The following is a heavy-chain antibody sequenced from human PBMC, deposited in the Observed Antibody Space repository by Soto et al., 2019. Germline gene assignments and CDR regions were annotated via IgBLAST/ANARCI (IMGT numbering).Heavy chain of an antibody. D-gene: IGHD6-19*01. V-gene: IGHV1-2*02. CDR2: INPNSGGT. Sequence: ASVKVSCKASGYTFIGYYMHWVRQAPGQGLEWMGWINPNSGGTNYAQKFQGRVTMTRDASISTAYMELSRLRSDDTAVYYCARATGYSSAYLGYWGQGTLVTVSS. CDR3: ARATGYSSAYLGY. CDR1: GYTFIGYY. J-gene: IGHJ4*02.